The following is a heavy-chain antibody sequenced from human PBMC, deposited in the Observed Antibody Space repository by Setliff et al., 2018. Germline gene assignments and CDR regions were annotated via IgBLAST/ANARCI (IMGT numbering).Heavy chain of an antibody. CDR2: IYHAGNS. V-gene: IGHV4-4*02. J-gene: IGHJ6*03. D-gene: IGHD3-3*01. CDR1: GVSINSLSW. Sequence: SETLSLTCAVSGVSINSLSWWSWVRQSPGKGLEWIGEIYHAGNSNFNPSVHYNPSLGSRVTISVDASKRQFSLKLTSATAADTAVYYCARMSGFQYMDVWGKGTTVTVSS. CDR3: ARMSGFQYMDV.